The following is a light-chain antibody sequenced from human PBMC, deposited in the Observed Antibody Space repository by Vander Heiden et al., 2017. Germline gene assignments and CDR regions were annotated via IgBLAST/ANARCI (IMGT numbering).Light chain of an antibody. CDR3: QQSYSTPIT. CDR2: AAS. CDR1: QSISSY. J-gene: IGKJ5*01. V-gene: IGKV1-39*01. Sequence: IQITQSPSSLPASLPDLATITCRASQSISSYLNWYQQKPGKAPKLLIYAASSLQSGVPSRFSGSGSGTDFTLTISSLQPEDFATYYCQQSYSTPITFGQGTRLEIK.